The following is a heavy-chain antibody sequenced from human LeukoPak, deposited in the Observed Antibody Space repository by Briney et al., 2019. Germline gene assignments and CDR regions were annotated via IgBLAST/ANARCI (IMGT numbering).Heavy chain of an antibody. CDR3: ARLRSYTYASRPFDY. D-gene: IGHD5-18*01. J-gene: IGHJ4*02. CDR1: GYSISSGYY. CDR2: IYHSGST. Sequence: PSETLSLTCAVSGYSISSGYYWGWIRQPPGKGLEWIGSIYHSGSTYYNPSLKSRVTISVDTSKNQFSLKLSSVTAADTAAYYCARLRSYTYASRPFDYWGQGTLVTVSS. V-gene: IGHV4-38-2*01.